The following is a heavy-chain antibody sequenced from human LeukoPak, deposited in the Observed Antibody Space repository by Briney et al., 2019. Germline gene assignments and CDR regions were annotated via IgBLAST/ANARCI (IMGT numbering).Heavy chain of an antibody. CDR1: GFTFDDYG. CDR3: AKDLYSSSWYYYYYMDV. Sequence: GGSLRLSCAASGFTFDDYGMSWVRQAPGKGLEWVSGINWNGGSTGYADSVKGRFTISRDNAKNSLYLQMNSLRAEDTAVYYCAKDLYSSSWYYYYYMDVWGKGTTVTISS. CDR2: INWNGGST. D-gene: IGHD6-13*01. V-gene: IGHV3-20*04. J-gene: IGHJ6*03.